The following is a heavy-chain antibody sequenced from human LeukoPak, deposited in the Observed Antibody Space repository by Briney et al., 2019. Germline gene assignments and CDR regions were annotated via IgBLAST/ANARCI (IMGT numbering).Heavy chain of an antibody. J-gene: IGHJ4*02. CDR1: GFTFSSYA. V-gene: IGHV3-64*01. CDR3: AREGAAAGTGTFDY. D-gene: IGHD6-13*01. CDR2: ISSNGGST. Sequence: AGGSLRLSCAASGFTFSSYAMHWVRQAPGKGLEYVSAISSNGGSTYCANSVKGRFTISRDNSKNALYLQMGSLRAEDMAVYYCAREGAAAGTGTFDYWGQGTLVTVSS.